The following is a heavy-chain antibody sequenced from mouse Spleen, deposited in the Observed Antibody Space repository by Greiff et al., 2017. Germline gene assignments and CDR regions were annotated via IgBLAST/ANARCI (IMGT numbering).Heavy chain of an antibody. CDR2: IYPGSGST. V-gene: IGHV1-55*01. D-gene: IGHD2-4*01. CDR3: ARPRSTMITLDY. J-gene: IGHJ2*01. CDR1: GYTFTSYW. Sequence: QVQLQQPGAELVKPGASVKMSCKASGYTFTSYWITWVKQRPGQGLEWIGDIYPGSGSTNYNEKFKSKATLTVDTSSSTAYMQLSSLTSEDSAVYYCARPRSTMITLDYWGQGTTLTVSS.